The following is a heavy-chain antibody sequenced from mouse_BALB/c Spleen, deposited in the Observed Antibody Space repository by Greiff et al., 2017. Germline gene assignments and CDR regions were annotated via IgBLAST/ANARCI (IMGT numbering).Heavy chain of an antibody. Sequence: VQLQQSGAELVRPGASVTLSCKASGYTFTDYEMHWVKQTPVHGLEWIGAIDPETGGTAYNQKFKGKATLTADKSSSTAYMELRSLTSEDSAVYYCTIYWDDYWGQGTTLTVSS. D-gene: IGHD4-1*01. CDR3: TIYWDDY. J-gene: IGHJ2*01. CDR1: GYTFTDYE. CDR2: IDPETGGT. V-gene: IGHV1-15*01.